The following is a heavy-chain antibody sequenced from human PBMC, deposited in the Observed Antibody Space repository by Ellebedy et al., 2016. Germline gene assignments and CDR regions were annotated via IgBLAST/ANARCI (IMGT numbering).Heavy chain of an antibody. V-gene: IGHV3-74*01. D-gene: IGHD2-15*01. CDR2: IKSDGTIT. CDR1: GFTFSSYW. CDR3: FIVVAGAPN. Sequence: GGSLRLXXVASGFTFSSYWAHWVRQAPGKGLVWVSRIKSDGTITNYADSVKGRFTISRDNAKNTLYLQMNSLRAEDTAVYYCFIVVAGAPNWGQGTLVTVSS. J-gene: IGHJ4*02.